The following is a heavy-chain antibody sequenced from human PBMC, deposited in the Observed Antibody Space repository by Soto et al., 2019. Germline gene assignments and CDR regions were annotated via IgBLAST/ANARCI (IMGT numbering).Heavy chain of an antibody. CDR1: TYSFSTYW. J-gene: IGHJ4*02. Sequence: GESLKISCQGSTYSFSTYWIAWVRQMPGKGLEWMGVIYPGDSDTRYNPFFQGQVTISADKSISTAYLQWSSLKASDTAMYYCARRNTQLEYFDYWGQGTLVTGSS. V-gene: IGHV5-51*01. CDR2: IYPGDSDT. D-gene: IGHD1-1*01. CDR3: ARRNTQLEYFDY.